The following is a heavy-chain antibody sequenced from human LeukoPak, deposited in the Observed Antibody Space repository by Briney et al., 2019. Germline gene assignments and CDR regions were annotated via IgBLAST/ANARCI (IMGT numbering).Heavy chain of an antibody. J-gene: IGHJ5*02. Sequence: PSETLSLTCTVSGGSISSYYWSWIRQPPGKGLEWIGYIYYSGSANYNPSLKSRVTISVDTSKNQFSLKLSSVTAADTAVYYCARSYDSSGYLMPWGQGTLVTVSS. CDR1: GGSISSYY. D-gene: IGHD3-22*01. CDR2: IYYSGSA. V-gene: IGHV4-59*01. CDR3: ARSYDSSGYLMP.